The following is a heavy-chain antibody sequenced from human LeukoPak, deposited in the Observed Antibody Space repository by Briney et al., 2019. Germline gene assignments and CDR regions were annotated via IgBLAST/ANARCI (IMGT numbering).Heavy chain of an antibody. Sequence: SETLSLTCSVSGGSISSYYWSWIRQPPGKGLEWIGYIYYSGSTNYNPSLKSRVTISVDTSKNQFSLKLSSVTAADTAVYYCARDEGFCSGGSCYGPFDYWGQGILVTVSS. CDR3: ARDEGFCSGGSCYGPFDY. CDR2: IYYSGST. V-gene: IGHV4-59*01. J-gene: IGHJ4*02. D-gene: IGHD2-15*01. CDR1: GGSISSYY.